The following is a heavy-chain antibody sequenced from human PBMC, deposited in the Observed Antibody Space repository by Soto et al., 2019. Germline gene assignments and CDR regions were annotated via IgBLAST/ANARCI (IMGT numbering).Heavy chain of an antibody. Sequence: PGGSLRLSCAASGFTFSSYWMSWVRQAPGKGLEWVANIKQDGSEKYYVDSVKGRFTISRDNSQNTLNLQMNSLRAEDTAIYYCAKNQHAMAHDYWGPGTLVTLSS. D-gene: IGHD2-8*01. CDR3: AKNQHAMAHDY. J-gene: IGHJ4*02. CDR1: GFTFSSYW. V-gene: IGHV3-7*03. CDR2: IKQDGSEK.